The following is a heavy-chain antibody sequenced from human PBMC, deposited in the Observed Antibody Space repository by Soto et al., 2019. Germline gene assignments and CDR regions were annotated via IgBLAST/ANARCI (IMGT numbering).Heavy chain of an antibody. Sequence: PGGSLRISCAASGFTFSSYAMHWVRQAPGKGLEWVAVISYDGSNKYYADSVKGRFTISRDNSKNTLYLQMNSLRAEDTAVYYCARVPQRRTVTTRGSFDYWGQGTLVTVSS. CDR1: GFTFSSYA. J-gene: IGHJ4*02. CDR2: ISYDGSNK. V-gene: IGHV3-30-3*01. D-gene: IGHD4-17*01. CDR3: ARVPQRRTVTTRGSFDY.